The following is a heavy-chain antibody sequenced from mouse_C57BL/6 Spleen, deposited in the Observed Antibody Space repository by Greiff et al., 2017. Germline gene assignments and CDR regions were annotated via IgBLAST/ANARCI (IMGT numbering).Heavy chain of an antibody. CDR3: ARRGAQLGPFDY. CDR2: IDPSDSYT. J-gene: IGHJ2*01. D-gene: IGHD4-1*02. V-gene: IGHV1-69*01. Sequence: QVQLQQSGAELVMPGASVKLSCKASGYTFTSYWMHWVKQRPGQGLEWIGEIDPSDSYTNYNQKFKGKSTLTVDKSSSTAYMQLSSLTSEDSAVYYCARRGAQLGPFDYWGQGTTLTVSS. CDR1: GYTFTSYW.